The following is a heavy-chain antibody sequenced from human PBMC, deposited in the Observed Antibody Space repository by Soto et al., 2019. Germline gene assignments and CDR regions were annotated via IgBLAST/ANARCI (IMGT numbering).Heavy chain of an antibody. CDR1: GFTFSDYS. D-gene: IGHD3-22*01. CDR2: ISSSSSTI. V-gene: IGHV3-48*02. CDR3: TRDLGREMWLFGY. Sequence: EVQLVESGGGLVQPGGSLRLSCAASGFTFSDYSMNWVRQAPGKGLEWVSYISSSSSTIYYADSVKGRFTISRDNAKKSLYLHMNSLRDEDTAVYYCTRDLGREMWLFGYWGPGTLVTVPS. J-gene: IGHJ4*02.